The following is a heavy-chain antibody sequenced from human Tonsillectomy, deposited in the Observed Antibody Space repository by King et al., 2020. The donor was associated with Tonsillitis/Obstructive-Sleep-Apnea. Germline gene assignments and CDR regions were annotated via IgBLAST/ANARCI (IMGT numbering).Heavy chain of an antibody. V-gene: IGHV3-30*04. J-gene: IGHJ5*02. CDR3: AGVRGTNGTAGGWTGFDP. D-gene: IGHD1-1*01. CDR2: ISYDGSNK. Sequence: VQLVESGGGVVQPGRSLRLSCAASGFTFSTYAMHWVRQAPGKGLEWVALISYDGSNKYYADSVKGRLTISRDNSKNTLYLQMNSLRPEDTAVYYCAGVRGTNGTAGGWTGFDPWGQGTLVTVSS. CDR1: GFTFSTYA.